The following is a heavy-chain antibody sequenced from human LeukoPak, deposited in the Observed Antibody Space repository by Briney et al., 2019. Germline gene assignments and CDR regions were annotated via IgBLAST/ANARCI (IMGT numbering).Heavy chain of an antibody. Sequence: PGGSLRPSCAASGFTFSSYAMSWVRQAPGKGLEWVSGISGSGGSTYYADSVKGRFTISRDNAKNSLYLQMNSLRAEDTAVYYCARDETDSSSSVYWGQGTLVTVSS. J-gene: IGHJ4*02. V-gene: IGHV3-23*01. CDR2: ISGSGGST. CDR1: GFTFSSYA. D-gene: IGHD6-6*01. CDR3: ARDETDSSSSVY.